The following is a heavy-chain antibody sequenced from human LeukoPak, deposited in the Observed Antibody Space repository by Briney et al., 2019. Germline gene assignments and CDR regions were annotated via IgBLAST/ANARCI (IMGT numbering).Heavy chain of an antibody. CDR2: INSRSSTI. V-gene: IGHV3-48*01. Sequence: GGSLRLSCAASRFTFSNYGVNWVRQAPGKGLEWVSYINSRSSTIYYADSVRGRFTISRDNAKNSLYLQMNSLRAEDTAVYYCASSVGYYDSSGHDYWGQGTLVTVSS. D-gene: IGHD3-22*01. J-gene: IGHJ4*02. CDR3: ASSVGYYDSSGHDY. CDR1: RFTFSNYG.